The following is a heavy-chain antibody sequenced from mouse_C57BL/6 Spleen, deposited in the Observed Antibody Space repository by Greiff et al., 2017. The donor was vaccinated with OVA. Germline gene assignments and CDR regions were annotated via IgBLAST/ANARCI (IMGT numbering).Heavy chain of an antibody. D-gene: IGHD4-1*01. CDR3: ITWGTGTRAMDY. Sequence: EVQLVESGAELVRPGASVKLSCTASGFNIKDDYMHWVKQRPEQGLEWIGWIDPENGDTEYASKFQGKATITADSSSNTAYLQLSSLTSEDTAVYYCITWGTGTRAMDYWGQGTSVTVSS. CDR2: IDPENGDT. V-gene: IGHV14-4*01. J-gene: IGHJ4*01. CDR1: GFNIKDDY.